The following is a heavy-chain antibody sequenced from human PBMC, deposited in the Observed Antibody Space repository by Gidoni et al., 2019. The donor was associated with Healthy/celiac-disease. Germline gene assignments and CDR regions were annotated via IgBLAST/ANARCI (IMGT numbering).Heavy chain of an antibody. V-gene: IGHV3-33*01. CDR1: GFTFSSYG. CDR3: ARGYYYDSSGYSHTRPEYYFDY. J-gene: IGHJ4*02. D-gene: IGHD3-22*01. CDR2: IWYDGSNK. Sequence: QVQLVESGGGVVQPGRSLRLSCAASGFTFSSYGMPWVRQAPGKGQEWVAVIWYDGSNKYYEDSVKGRFTISRDNSKNTLYLQMNSLRAEDTAVYYCARGYYYDSSGYSHTRPEYYFDYWGQGTLVTVSS.